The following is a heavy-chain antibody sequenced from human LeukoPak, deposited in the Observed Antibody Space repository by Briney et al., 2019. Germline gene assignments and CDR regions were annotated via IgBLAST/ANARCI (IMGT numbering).Heavy chain of an antibody. J-gene: IGHJ4*02. Sequence: SETLSLTCTVSGGSISSYYWSWIRQPPGKGLEWIGYIYYSGSTNYNPSLKSRVTISVDTSKNQFSLKLSSVTATDTAVYYCARAEYYFDYWGQGTLVTVSS. CDR2: IYYSGST. CDR3: ARAEYYFDY. D-gene: IGHD3-10*01. CDR1: GGSISSYY. V-gene: IGHV4-59*01.